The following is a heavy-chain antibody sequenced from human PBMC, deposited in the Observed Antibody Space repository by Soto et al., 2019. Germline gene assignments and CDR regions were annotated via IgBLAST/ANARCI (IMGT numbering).Heavy chain of an antibody. D-gene: IGHD1-26*01. CDR2: ISAYNGNT. Sequence: GASVKVSCKASGYTFTSYVISWVRQAPGQGLEWMGWISAYNGNTNYAQKLQGRVTMTTDTSTSTAYMELRSLRSDDTAVYYCARDRGTYSGSHYYYGMDVWGQGTTVTVSS. CDR1: GYTFTSYV. J-gene: IGHJ6*02. CDR3: ARDRGTYSGSHYYYGMDV. V-gene: IGHV1-18*04.